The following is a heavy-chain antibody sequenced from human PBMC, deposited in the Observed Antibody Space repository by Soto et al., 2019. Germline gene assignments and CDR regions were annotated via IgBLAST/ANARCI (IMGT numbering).Heavy chain of an antibody. CDR3: ASTRGVATTKELDY. CDR2: ISAYNGNT. Sequence: ASVKVSCKASGYTFTSYGISWVRQAPGQGLEWMGWISAYNGNTNYAQKLQGRVTMTTDTSTSTAYMELRSLRSDDTAVYYCASTRGVATTKELDYWGQGTLVTVSS. CDR1: GYTFTSYG. D-gene: IGHD5-12*01. J-gene: IGHJ4*02. V-gene: IGHV1-18*01.